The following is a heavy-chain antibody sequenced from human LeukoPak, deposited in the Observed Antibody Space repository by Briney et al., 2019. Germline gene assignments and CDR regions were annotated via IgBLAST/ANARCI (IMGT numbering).Heavy chain of an antibody. V-gene: IGHV4-61*02. CDR1: GNSISSGDNY. J-gene: IGHJ4*02. CDR2: IYTSGST. D-gene: IGHD3-22*01. CDR3: ARALSSGFDY. Sequence: SETLSLTCTVSGNSISSGDNYWSWIRQPAGKGLEWIGRIYTSGSTNYNPSLKSRVTISVDTSKNQFSLKLSSVTAADTAVYYCARALSSGFDYWGQGTLVTVSS.